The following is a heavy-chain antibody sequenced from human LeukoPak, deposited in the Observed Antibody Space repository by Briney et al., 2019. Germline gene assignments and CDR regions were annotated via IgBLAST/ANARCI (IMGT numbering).Heavy chain of an antibody. CDR2: TSSDLNVK. D-gene: IGHD3-10*01. V-gene: IGHV3-30-3*01. CDR1: GFTFRNYV. Sequence: GGSLRLSCAASGFTFRNYVIHWVRQAPGKGLEWVAVTSSDLNVKLYADSVKGRFTISRDNSRSTLYLQMNSLRPEDTAIYYCAREGYYGSGSPPSLYFDYWGQGNLVTVSS. J-gene: IGHJ4*02. CDR3: AREGYYGSGSPPSLYFDY.